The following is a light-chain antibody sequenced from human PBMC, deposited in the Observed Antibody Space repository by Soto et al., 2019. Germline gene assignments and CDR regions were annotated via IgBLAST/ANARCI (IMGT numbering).Light chain of an antibody. Sequence: EIVLTQSPGTLSLSRVERATLSCRASQSVRSSHLAWYQQKPGQAPRLLIYSTSSRATGIPDRFSGSGSGTDFTLTISRLEPEDFAVYYCQQYDSSPLTFGGGTKVDIK. CDR1: QSVRSSH. CDR2: STS. J-gene: IGKJ4*01. V-gene: IGKV3-20*01. CDR3: QQYDSSPLT.